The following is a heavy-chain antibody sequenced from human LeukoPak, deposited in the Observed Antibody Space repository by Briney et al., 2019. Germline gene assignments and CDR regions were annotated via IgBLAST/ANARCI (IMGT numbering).Heavy chain of an antibody. CDR2: INHSGST. Sequence: PSETLSLTCAVYGGSFSGYYWSWIRQPPGKGLEWIGEINHSGSTNYNPSLKSRVTISVDTSKNQFSLKLSSVTAADTAVYYCARVEGGYYDSSGYLYYFDYWGQGTLVTVSS. D-gene: IGHD3-22*01. CDR1: GGSFSGYY. J-gene: IGHJ4*02. V-gene: IGHV4-34*01. CDR3: ARVEGGYYDSSGYLYYFDY.